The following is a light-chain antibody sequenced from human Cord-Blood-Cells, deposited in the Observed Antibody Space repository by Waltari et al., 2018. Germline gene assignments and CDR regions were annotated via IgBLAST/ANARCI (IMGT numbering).Light chain of an antibody. CDR2: KAS. J-gene: IGKJ1*01. Sequence: DIQMTQSPSTLSAYVGYRVTITCRASQSISSWLAWYQQKPGKAPKLLIYKASSLESGVPSRFSGSGSGTEFTLTISSLQPDDFATYYCQQYGAFGQGTKVEIK. CDR1: QSISSW. V-gene: IGKV1-5*03. CDR3: QQYGA.